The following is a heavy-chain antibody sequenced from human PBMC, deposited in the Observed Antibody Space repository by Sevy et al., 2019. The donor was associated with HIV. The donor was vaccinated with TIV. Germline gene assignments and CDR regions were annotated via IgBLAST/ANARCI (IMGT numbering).Heavy chain of an antibody. Sequence: GGSLRLSCAASAFTFDDYGTSWVRQAPGKGLEWVSGINWNGGSTGYADSVKGRFTISRDNAKNSLYLQMNSLRAEDTALYYCARFRPGATGTYFDYWGQGTLVTVSS. CDR3: ARFRPGATGTYFDY. V-gene: IGHV3-20*04. J-gene: IGHJ4*02. CDR2: INWNGGST. D-gene: IGHD1-26*01. CDR1: AFTFDDYG.